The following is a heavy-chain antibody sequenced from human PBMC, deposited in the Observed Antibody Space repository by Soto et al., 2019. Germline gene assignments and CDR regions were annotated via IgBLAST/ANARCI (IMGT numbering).Heavy chain of an antibody. CDR3: ARGEFLSYDDY. J-gene: IGHJ4*02. Sequence: QVQLVQSGAEVKKPGASVKVSCKASGYTFISYAMHWVRQAPGQRLEWMGWINAGNGNTKYSQKFQGRVTITRDTSASTAYMELSSLRSEDTAVYYCARGEFLSYDDYWGQGTLVTVSS. V-gene: IGHV1-3*01. D-gene: IGHD3-16*01. CDR1: GYTFISYA. CDR2: INAGNGNT.